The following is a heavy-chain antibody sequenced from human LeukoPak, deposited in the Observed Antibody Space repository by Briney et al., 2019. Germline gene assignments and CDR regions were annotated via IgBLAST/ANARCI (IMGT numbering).Heavy chain of an antibody. CDR2: IKLDGSEK. Sequence: GGSLRLSCVASGFTFSNYWMTWVRQAPGKGLEWVANIKLDGSEKYYVDSVKGRFTISRDNAQNSVYLQMNSLRVEDTALYYCARGGSVDTASDGYYWGQGTLVTVSS. CDR3: ARGGSVDTASDGYY. CDR1: GFTFSNYW. D-gene: IGHD5-18*01. J-gene: IGHJ4*02. V-gene: IGHV3-7*01.